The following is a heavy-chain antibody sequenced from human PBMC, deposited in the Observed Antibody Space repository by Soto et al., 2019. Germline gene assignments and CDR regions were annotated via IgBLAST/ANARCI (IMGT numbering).Heavy chain of an antibody. J-gene: IGHJ4*02. CDR1: GYTFTSYA. CDR2: INAGNGNT. CDR3: ARVLNSLIAAAGTRAFDY. Sequence: QVQLVQSGAEVKKPGASVKVSCKASGYTFTSYAMHWVRQAPGQRLEWMGWINAGNGNTKYSQKFQGRVTITRDTSASTAYIELSSLRSEDTAVYYCARVLNSLIAAAGTRAFDYWGQGTLVTVSS. V-gene: IGHV1-3*01. D-gene: IGHD6-13*01.